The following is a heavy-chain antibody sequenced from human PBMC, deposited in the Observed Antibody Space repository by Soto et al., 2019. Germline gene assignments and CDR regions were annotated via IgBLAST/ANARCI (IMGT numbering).Heavy chain of an antibody. V-gene: IGHV4-39*01. CDR1: GGSISSSSYY. J-gene: IGHJ4*02. D-gene: IGHD3-10*01. Sequence: QLQLQESGPGLVKPSETLSLTCTVSGGSISSSSYYWGWIRQPPGKGLEWIGSIYYSGSTYYNPSLKSRVTISVDTSKNQFSLKLSSVTAADTAVYYCARLGYNPNMVRGVMNRDFDYWGQGTLVTVSS. CDR3: ARLGYNPNMVRGVMNRDFDY. CDR2: IYYSGST.